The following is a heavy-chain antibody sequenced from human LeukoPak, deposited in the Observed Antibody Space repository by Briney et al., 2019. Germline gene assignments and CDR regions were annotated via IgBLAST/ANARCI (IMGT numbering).Heavy chain of an antibody. J-gene: IGHJ4*02. Sequence: PGGSLRLSCAASGYSFDDNALSWVRQAPGKGLEWVSTINWNAEYITYADSVRGRFTISRDHAKNSVYLQMDSLRVEDTALYYCARDRMGAIGNFDYWGQGTQVTVSS. CDR3: ARDRMGAIGNFDY. CDR2: INWNAEYI. V-gene: IGHV3-20*04. D-gene: IGHD1-26*01. CDR1: GYSFDDNA.